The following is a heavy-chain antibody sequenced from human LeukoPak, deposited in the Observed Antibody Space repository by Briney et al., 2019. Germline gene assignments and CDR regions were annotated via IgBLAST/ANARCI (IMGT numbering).Heavy chain of an antibody. V-gene: IGHV1-69*05. J-gene: IGHJ5*02. Sequence: ASVKVSCKASGGTFCSYAISWVRQAPGQGLEWMGGIIPIFGTANYAQKFQGRVTITTDESTSTAYMELSSLRSEDTAVYYCARDAETENYDFWSGYRYNWFDPWGQGTLVTVSS. D-gene: IGHD3-3*01. CDR3: ARDAETENYDFWSGYRYNWFDP. CDR2: IIPIFGTA. CDR1: GGTFCSYA.